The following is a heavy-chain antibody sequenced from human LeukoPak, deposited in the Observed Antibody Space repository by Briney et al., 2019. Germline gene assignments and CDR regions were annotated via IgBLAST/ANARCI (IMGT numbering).Heavy chain of an antibody. J-gene: IGHJ6*04. CDR3: ARDKTSGYQPRGVMDV. V-gene: IGHV3-21*06. Sequence: GGSLRLSCAASGFTFSSYSMNWVRQAPGKGLEWVSSISSSSSYIYYADSVKGRFTISRDNANNSLYLQMNSLRVEDTAVYYCARDKTSGYQPRGVMDVWGKGTTVIVSS. D-gene: IGHD5-12*01. CDR2: ISSSSSYI. CDR1: GFTFSSYS.